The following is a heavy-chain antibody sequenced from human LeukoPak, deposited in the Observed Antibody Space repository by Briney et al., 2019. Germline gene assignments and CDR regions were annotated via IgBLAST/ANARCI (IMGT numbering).Heavy chain of an antibody. D-gene: IGHD4-17*01. CDR3: ARLPQVGDSHPDY. CDR2: IDPSDSYT. Sequence: GESLKISCKGSGYSFTSYWSSWVRRMPGKGLEWMGRIDPSDSYTNYSPSFQGHVTISADKSISTAYLQWSSLKASDTAMYYCARLPQVGDSHPDYWGQGTLVTVSS. CDR1: GYSFTSYW. V-gene: IGHV5-10-1*01. J-gene: IGHJ4*02.